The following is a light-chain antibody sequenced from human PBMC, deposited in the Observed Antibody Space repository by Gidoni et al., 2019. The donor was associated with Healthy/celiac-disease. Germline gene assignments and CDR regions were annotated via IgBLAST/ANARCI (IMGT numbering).Light chain of an antibody. CDR3: QQSYSTPRT. V-gene: IGKV1-39*01. Sequence: IQMTQSPSSLSASVGDRVTITCRASQSISSYLNWYQQQPGKAPKLLINAASSLKSGVPSRFSSSGSGTDFTLTISSLQPEEFATYYCQQSYSTPRTFGQGTKVEIK. J-gene: IGKJ1*01. CDR1: QSISSY. CDR2: AAS.